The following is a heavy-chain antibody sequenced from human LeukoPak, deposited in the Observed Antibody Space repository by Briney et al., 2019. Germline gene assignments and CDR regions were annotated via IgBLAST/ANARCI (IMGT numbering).Heavy chain of an antibody. D-gene: IGHD3-22*01. Sequence: GGSLRLSCAASGFTFSSYSMNWVRQAPGKGLEWVSYSDTGSSTIYNADSVKGRFTISRDNAKNSLYLQMNSLRAEDTAVYYCARAVWYYDSSRYAIGVYFDSWGQGTLVTVSS. V-gene: IGHV3-48*01. CDR1: GFTFSSYS. CDR3: ARAVWYYDSSRYAIGVYFDS. CDR2: SDTGSSTI. J-gene: IGHJ4*02.